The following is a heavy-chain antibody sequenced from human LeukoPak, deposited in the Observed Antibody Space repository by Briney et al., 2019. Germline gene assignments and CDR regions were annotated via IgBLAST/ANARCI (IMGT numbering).Heavy chain of an antibody. CDR1: GFTFSSYA. Sequence: GGSLRLSCAASGFTFSSYAMSWVRQAPGKGLEWVSAISGSGGSTYYADSVKGRFTISRDNSKNTLYLQMNSLRAEDTAVYYCAKAGSSHYYYYMDVWGEGTTVTVSS. V-gene: IGHV3-23*01. J-gene: IGHJ6*03. CDR3: AKAGSSHYYYYMDV. CDR2: ISGSGGST. D-gene: IGHD3-10*01.